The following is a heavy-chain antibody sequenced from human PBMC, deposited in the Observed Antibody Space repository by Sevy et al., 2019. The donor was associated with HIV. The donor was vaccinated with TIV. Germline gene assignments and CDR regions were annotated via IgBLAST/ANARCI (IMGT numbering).Heavy chain of an antibody. D-gene: IGHD3-10*01. Sequence: GGSLRLSCAASGFTFSSYAMSWVRQAPGKGLEWVSAISGSGGSTYYADSVKGRFTISRDNSKNTLYLQMNSLRAEDTAVYYCAGYSRITMVRGVVNWFDPWGQRTLVTVSS. CDR3: AGYSRITMVRGVVNWFDP. CDR2: ISGSGGST. V-gene: IGHV3-23*01. J-gene: IGHJ5*02. CDR1: GFTFSSYA.